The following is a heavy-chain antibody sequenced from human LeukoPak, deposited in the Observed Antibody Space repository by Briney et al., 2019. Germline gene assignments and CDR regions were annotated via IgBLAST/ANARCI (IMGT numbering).Heavy chain of an antibody. D-gene: IGHD3-10*01. CDR2: VSYDGSNK. J-gene: IGHJ4*02. V-gene: IGHV3-30*04. Sequence: GRSLRLSCAASGFTFSSYAMHWVRQAPGKGLEWVAVVSYDGSNKYYADSVKGRFTISRDNSKNTLYLQMNSLRAEDTAVYYCARISRAPMVRGPAREVAPGVDYWGQGTLVTVSS. CDR3: ARISRAPMVRGPAREVAPGVDY. CDR1: GFTFSSYA.